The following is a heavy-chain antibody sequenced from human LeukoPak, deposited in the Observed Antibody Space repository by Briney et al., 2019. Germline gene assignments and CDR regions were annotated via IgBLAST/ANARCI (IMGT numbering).Heavy chain of an antibody. CDR3: AKDSSVGYSDWLAPGGDPYYMDV. CDR2: IRYDESNK. Sequence: GGSLRLSCAASGFTFSSYEMNWVRQAPGKGLEWVAFIRYDESNKSYADSVKGRFTISRDNSKNTLYLQMNSLRAEDTAVYYCAKDSSVGYSDWLAPGGDPYYMDVWGKGTTVTSSS. J-gene: IGHJ6*03. V-gene: IGHV3-30*02. D-gene: IGHD3-9*01. CDR1: GFTFSSYE.